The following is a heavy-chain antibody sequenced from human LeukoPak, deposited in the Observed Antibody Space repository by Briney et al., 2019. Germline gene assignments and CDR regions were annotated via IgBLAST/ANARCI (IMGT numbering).Heavy chain of an antibody. CDR3: ASHYYDSSGYYLFDY. D-gene: IGHD3-22*01. V-gene: IGHV3-21*04. J-gene: IGHJ4*02. CDR1: GFTFSSYA. CDR2: ISSSSSYI. Sequence: GGSLRLSCAASGFTFSSYAMTWVRQAPGKGLEWVSSISSSSSYIYYAESVKGRFAISRDNARSSLHLQMNSLRAEDTAVYYCASHYYDSSGYYLFDYWGQGTLVTVSS.